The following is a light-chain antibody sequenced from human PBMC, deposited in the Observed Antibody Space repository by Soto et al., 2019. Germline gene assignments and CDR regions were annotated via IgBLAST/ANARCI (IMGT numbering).Light chain of an antibody. J-gene: IGLJ3*02. Sequence: QAVVTQEPSFSVSPGGTVTLTCGLSSGSVSANYYPSWYQQTPGQPPRTLIYSTNTRSSGVPDRFSGSILGNKAALTITGAQADDESDYYCVLYMGSAIWVFGGGTKVTVL. CDR2: STN. CDR3: VLYMGSAIWV. CDR1: SGSVSANYY. V-gene: IGLV8-61*01.